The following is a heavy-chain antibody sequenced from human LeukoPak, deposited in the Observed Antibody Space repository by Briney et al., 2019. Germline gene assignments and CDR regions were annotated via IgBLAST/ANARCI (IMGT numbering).Heavy chain of an antibody. CDR2: IYYSGST. D-gene: IGHD3-3*01. CDR3: ARCGYYDFWSGYNPATFDY. J-gene: IGHJ4*02. Sequence: SETLSLTCTVSSGSISSSSYYWAWIRQPPGKGLEWIGSIYYSGSTYYKPSLKSRVTISVDTSKNQFSLKLSSVTAADTAVYYCARCGYYDFWSGYNPATFDYWGQGTLVTVSS. V-gene: IGHV4-39*01. CDR1: SGSISSSSYY.